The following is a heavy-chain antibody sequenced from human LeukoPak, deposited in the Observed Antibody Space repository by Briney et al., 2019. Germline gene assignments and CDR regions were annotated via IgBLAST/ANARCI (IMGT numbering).Heavy chain of an antibody. J-gene: IGHJ4*02. CDR1: GGSFSGYY. D-gene: IGHD3-10*01. Sequence: SETLSLTCAVYGGSFSGYYWGWIRQPPGKGLEWIGEINHSGSTNYNPSLKSRVTISVDTSKNQFSLKLSSVTAADTAVYYCARAALGGLLMVRGVKDYFDYWGQGTLVTVSS. V-gene: IGHV4-34*01. CDR2: INHSGST. CDR3: ARAALGGLLMVRGVKDYFDY.